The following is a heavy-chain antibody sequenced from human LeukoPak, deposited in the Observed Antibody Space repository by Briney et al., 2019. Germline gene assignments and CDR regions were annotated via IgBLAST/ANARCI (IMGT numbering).Heavy chain of an antibody. Sequence: GASVNVSCKASVYTFTCYYMHWVRQAPGQGLEWMGWINPNSGGTDYAQKFQGRVTITRDTSISTAYMELSSLRSDDTAVYYCARDRPVSRLGTDFDYWGQGALVTVSS. CDR1: VYTFTCYY. J-gene: IGHJ4*02. CDR2: INPNSGGT. CDR3: ARDRPVSRLGTDFDY. D-gene: IGHD1-7*01. V-gene: IGHV1-2*02.